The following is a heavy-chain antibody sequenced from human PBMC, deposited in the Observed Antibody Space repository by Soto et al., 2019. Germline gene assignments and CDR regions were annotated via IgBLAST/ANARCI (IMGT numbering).Heavy chain of an antibody. Sequence: SVKVSCKASGGTFSSYAISWVRQAPGQGLEWMGGIIPIFGTANYAQKFQGRVTITADESTSTAYMELSSLRSEDTAVYYCAREETYYYDRRSAFDIWGQGKMVTVSS. CDR2: IIPIFGTA. J-gene: IGHJ3*02. V-gene: IGHV1-69*13. CDR3: AREETYYYDRRSAFDI. D-gene: IGHD3-22*01. CDR1: GGTFSSYA.